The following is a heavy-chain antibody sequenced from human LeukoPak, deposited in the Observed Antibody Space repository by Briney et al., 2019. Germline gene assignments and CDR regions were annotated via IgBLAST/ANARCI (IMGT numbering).Heavy chain of an antibody. CDR3: ARDHGFLEWLRALY. CDR2: INPNSGGT. V-gene: IGHV1-2*02. CDR1: GYTFTGYY. J-gene: IGHJ4*02. Sequence: ASVKVSCKASGYTFTGYYMHWVRQAPGQGLEWMGWINPNSGGTNYAQKFQGRVTMTRDTSISTAYMELSRLRSDDTAVYYCARDHGFLEWLRALYWGQGTLVTVSS. D-gene: IGHD3-3*01.